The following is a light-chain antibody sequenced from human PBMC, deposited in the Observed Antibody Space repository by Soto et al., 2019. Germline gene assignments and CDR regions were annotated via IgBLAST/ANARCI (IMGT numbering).Light chain of an antibody. CDR2: ESS. CDR3: CAYAGSYTLL. J-gene: IGLJ2*01. Sequence: QSALTQPASLSGSPGQSITISCTGTSSDVGTYNLVSWYQQHPGRAPKLMIYESSNRPSWISTRFSGSRSGNTASLTISGRLPEDDADYYCCAYAGSYTLLFGGGTQLTVL. CDR1: SSDVGTYNL. V-gene: IGLV2-23*03.